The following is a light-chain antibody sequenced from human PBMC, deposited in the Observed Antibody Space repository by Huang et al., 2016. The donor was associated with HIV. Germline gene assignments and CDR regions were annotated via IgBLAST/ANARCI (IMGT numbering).Light chain of an antibody. J-gene: IGKJ4*01. CDR1: QNIGSW. V-gene: IGKV1-5*03. Sequence: DIQMTQSPSTLSASIGDRVTITCRASQNIGSWLAWYQQKPGKAPKLLIHKASSLYGGVPSRFSGSGSGTELTLTISDLQPDDFATYYCQQYSNYPLTFGGGTKVEI. CDR3: QQYSNYPLT. CDR2: KAS.